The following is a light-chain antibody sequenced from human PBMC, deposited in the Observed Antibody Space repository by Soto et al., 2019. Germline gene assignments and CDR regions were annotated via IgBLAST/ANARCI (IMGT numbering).Light chain of an antibody. CDR3: CSYAGSSTYYV. CDR2: EVS. V-gene: IGLV2-23*02. Sequence: QSALTQPASVSGSPGQSITISCTGTSSDVGSYSLVSWYQQHPGKAPELMIYEVSKRPSGVSNRFSGSKSGNTASLTISGLQAEDEADYYCCSYAGSSTYYVFGTGTKLTVL. CDR1: SSDVGSYSL. J-gene: IGLJ1*01.